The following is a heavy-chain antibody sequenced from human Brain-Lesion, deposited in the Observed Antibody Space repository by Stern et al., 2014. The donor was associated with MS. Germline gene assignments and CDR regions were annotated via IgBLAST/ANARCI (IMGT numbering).Heavy chain of an antibody. V-gene: IGHV3-11*01. CDR2: ISRGGTSV. J-gene: IGHJ4*02. D-gene: IGHD2-15*01. CDR3: VRDLCKSRICYPFDY. CDR1: VFTFSDYY. Sequence: VQLVESGGGLVKAGGSLRLSCAASVFTFSDYYMSWIRQAPGKGLEWVSYISRGGTSVYYAESVEGRFTISRDNAKNSLFLQMNSLRAEDTAIYYCVRDLCKSRICYPFDYWGQGTPVTVSS.